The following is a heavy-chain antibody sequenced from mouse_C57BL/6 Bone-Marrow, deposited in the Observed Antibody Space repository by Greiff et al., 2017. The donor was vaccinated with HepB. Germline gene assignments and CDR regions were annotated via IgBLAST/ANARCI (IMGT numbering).Heavy chain of an antibody. CDR3: ARPPYYDYSWFAY. J-gene: IGHJ3*01. V-gene: IGHV5-12*01. CDR1: GFTFSDYY. CDR2: ISNGGGST. D-gene: IGHD2-4*01. Sequence: EVMLVESGGGLVQPGGSLKLSCAASGFTFSDYYMYWVRQTPEKRLEWVAYISNGGGSTYYPDTVKGRFTISRDNAKNTLYLQMSRLKSEDTAMYYCARPPYYDYSWFAYWGQGTLVTVSA.